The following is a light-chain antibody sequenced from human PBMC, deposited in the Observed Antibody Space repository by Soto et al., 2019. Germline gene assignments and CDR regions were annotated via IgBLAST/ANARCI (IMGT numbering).Light chain of an antibody. CDR2: EVS. CDR3: SIYTRENSYV. V-gene: IGLV2-18*01. Sequence: QSVLTLPPSVSGSPGRSVTISCTGTSTDFVSYHRVSCYQQPPGTAPKLMIYEVSKRPSCFLDRFSGSKSGNTASLTISGIQAVDEADYFISIYTRENSYVFGTGTKVTVL. CDR1: STDFVSYHR. J-gene: IGLJ1*01.